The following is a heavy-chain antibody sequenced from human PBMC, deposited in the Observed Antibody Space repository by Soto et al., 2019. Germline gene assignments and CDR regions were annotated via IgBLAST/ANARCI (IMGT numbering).Heavy chain of an antibody. D-gene: IGHD3-3*01. CDR2: INPSGGST. V-gene: IGHV1-46*01. J-gene: IGHJ4*02. Sequence: ASVKVSCKASGYTFTSYYMHWVRQAPGQGLELMGIINPSGGSTSYAQKFQGRVTMTRDTSTSTVYMELSSLRSEDTAVYYCARGQNVLRFLEWYSPGFDYWGQGTLVTVSS. CDR1: GYTFTSYY. CDR3: ARGQNVLRFLEWYSPGFDY.